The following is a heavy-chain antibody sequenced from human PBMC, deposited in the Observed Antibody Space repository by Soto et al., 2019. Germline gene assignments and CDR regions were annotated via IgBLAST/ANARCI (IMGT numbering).Heavy chain of an antibody. D-gene: IGHD3-9*01. V-gene: IGHV3-74*01. CDR3: ARDMYYDILTGPAYYYYYGMDV. CDR1: GFTFSSYW. J-gene: IGHJ6*02. CDR2: INSDGSST. Sequence: GGSLRLSCAASGFTFSSYWMHWVRQAPGKGLVWVSRINSDGSSTSYADSVKGRFTISRDNAKNTLYLQMNSLRAEDTAVYYCARDMYYDILTGPAYYYYYGMDVWGQGTTVTVSS.